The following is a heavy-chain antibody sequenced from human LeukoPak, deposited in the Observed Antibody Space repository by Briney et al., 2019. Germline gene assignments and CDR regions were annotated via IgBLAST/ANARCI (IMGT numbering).Heavy chain of an antibody. CDR1: GFTFSTFA. CDR2: ISGAGRSI. V-gene: IGHV3-23*01. D-gene: IGHD6-19*01. J-gene: IGHJ4*02. Sequence: GGSLRLSSAASGFTFSTFAMTWVRQAPGKGLEWVSVISGAGRSIYYADSVKGRFTISRDNSKNTLYLQMNSLRAEDTAVYYCAKDQRSISVAGYFDYWGQGTLVTVSS. CDR3: AKDQRSISVAGYFDY.